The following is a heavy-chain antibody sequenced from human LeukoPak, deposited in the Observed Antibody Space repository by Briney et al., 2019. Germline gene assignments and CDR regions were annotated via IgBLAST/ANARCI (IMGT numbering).Heavy chain of an antibody. V-gene: IGHV4-59*01. Sequence: SETLSLTCTVSSGSIRNYYWSWIRQPPGKGLEWIGYIYYSGSTNYNPSLKSRVTMSVDTSKNQFSLKLTSVTAADTAVYYCARESAITVFGVVTHDAFDIWGQGTMVTVSS. CDR3: ARESAITVFGVVTHDAFDI. CDR1: SGSIRNYY. D-gene: IGHD3-3*01. CDR2: IYYSGST. J-gene: IGHJ3*02.